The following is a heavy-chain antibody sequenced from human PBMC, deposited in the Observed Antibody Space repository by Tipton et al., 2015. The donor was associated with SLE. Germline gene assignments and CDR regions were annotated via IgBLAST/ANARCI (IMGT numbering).Heavy chain of an antibody. J-gene: IGHJ4*02. D-gene: IGHD1-26*01. V-gene: IGHV3-30*04. CDR2: ISYDGSNK. Sequence: SLRLSCAASGFTFSDYEMNWVRQAPGKGLEWVAVISYDGSNKYYADSVKGRFTISRDNSKNTLYLQMNSLRAEDTAVYYCASSGSEGYWGQGTLVTVSS. CDR1: GFTFSDYE. CDR3: ASSGSEGY.